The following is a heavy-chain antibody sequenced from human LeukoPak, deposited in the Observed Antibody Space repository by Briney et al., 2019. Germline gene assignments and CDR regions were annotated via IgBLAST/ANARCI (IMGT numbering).Heavy chain of an antibody. CDR3: ARIKRIMEPGTVGLDS. Sequence: ASVKVSCKASGYSLGSYDINWVRQAAGQGLEWMGWVNPNTGHAGYTQKFQGRVTMTSDNAISTVYMEISGLRSDDAAVYYCARIKRIMEPGTVGLDSWGQGTLVTVSS. J-gene: IGHJ4*02. CDR1: GYSLGSYD. CDR2: VNPNTGHA. V-gene: IGHV1-8*01. D-gene: IGHD2-8*01.